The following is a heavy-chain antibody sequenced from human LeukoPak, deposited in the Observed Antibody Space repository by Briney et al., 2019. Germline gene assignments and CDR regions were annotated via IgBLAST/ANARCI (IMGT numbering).Heavy chain of an antibody. J-gene: IGHJ4*02. CDR3: ARAYRSGLDY. V-gene: IGHV3-74*01. D-gene: IGHD6-19*01. CDR1: GFTFSNFW. Sequence: AGSLRLSCVASGFTFSNFWIHWVRKTPGKGLQWVSRVNTDGATTNYADSVKGRFNISRGNAKNTLYLQMNSLRDDDTAVYYCARAYRSGLDYWGQGALVAVSS. CDR2: VNTDGATT.